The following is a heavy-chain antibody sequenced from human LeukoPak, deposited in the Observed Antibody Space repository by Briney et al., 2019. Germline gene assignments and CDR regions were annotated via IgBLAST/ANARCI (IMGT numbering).Heavy chain of an antibody. CDR3: ARHQRPRYYFDY. J-gene: IGHJ4*02. CDR2: IYYSGST. Sequence: SETLSLACTVPGGSISSYYWSWIRQPPGKGLEWIGYIYYSGSTNYNPSLKSRVTISVDTSKNQFSLKLSSVTAADTAVYYCARHQRPRYYFDYWGQGTLVTVSS. D-gene: IGHD2-2*01. CDR1: GGSISSYY. V-gene: IGHV4-59*08.